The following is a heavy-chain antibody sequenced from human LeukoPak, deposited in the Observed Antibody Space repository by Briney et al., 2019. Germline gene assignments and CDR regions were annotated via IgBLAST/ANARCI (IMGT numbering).Heavy chain of an antibody. CDR1: GGSISSGGYY. J-gene: IGHJ5*02. Sequence: PSETLSLTCTVSGGSISSGGYYWSWIRQHPGKGLEWIGYIYYSGSTYYNPSLKSRVTISVDTSKNQFSLKLSSVTAADTAVYYCARDLGGQDFGELSAVPWGQGTLVTVSS. CDR3: ARDLGGQDFGELSAVP. D-gene: IGHD3-10*01. V-gene: IGHV4-31*03. CDR2: IYYSGST.